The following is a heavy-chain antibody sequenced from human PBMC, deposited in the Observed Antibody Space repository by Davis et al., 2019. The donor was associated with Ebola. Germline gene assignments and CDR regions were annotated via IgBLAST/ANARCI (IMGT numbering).Heavy chain of an antibody. CDR3: ARGRKGSSWHFDY. Sequence: GESLKISCAASGFTFNSYSMNWVRQAPGKGLEWVSYISSSSSTIYYADSVKGRFTISRDNAKNSLYLQMNSLRDEDTAVYYCARGRKGSSWHFDYWGQGTLVTVSS. CDR2: ISSSSSTI. D-gene: IGHD6-13*01. V-gene: IGHV3-48*02. J-gene: IGHJ4*02. CDR1: GFTFNSYS.